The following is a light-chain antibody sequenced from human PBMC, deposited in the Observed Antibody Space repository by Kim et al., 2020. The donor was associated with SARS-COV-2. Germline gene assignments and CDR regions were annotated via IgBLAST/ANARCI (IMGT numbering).Light chain of an antibody. V-gene: IGLV2-18*02. CDR1: SSDIGSFNR. CDR2: EVT. Sequence: GHAITSACTGTSSDIGSFNRVSWYKQTPGTAPKLILYEVTKRPSGVPGRFSGSKSGNTASLTISGLQTKDEADYFCSAYTTTRTYVFGTGTKVTVL. J-gene: IGLJ1*01. CDR3: SAYTTTRTYV.